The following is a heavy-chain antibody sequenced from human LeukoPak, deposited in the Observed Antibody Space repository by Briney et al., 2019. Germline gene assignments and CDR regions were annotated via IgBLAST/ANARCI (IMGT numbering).Heavy chain of an antibody. D-gene: IGHD1-1*01. CDR1: GGTFSSYA. CDR2: ISAYNGNT. CDR3: ARITTGTTRGDY. Sequence: ASVKVSCKASGGTFSSYAISWVRQAPGQGLEWMGWISAYNGNTNYAQKLQGRVTMTTDTSTSTAYMELRSLRSDDTAVYYCARITTGTTRGDYWGQGTLVTVSS. J-gene: IGHJ4*02. V-gene: IGHV1-18*01.